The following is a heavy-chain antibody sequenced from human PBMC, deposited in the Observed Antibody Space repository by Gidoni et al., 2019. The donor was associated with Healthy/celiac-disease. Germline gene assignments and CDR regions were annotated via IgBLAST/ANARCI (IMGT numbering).Heavy chain of an antibody. CDR3: ARSRLDGVYYYMDV. J-gene: IGHJ6*03. D-gene: IGHD2-8*01. CDR2: IYYSGST. V-gene: IGHV4-30-4*01. Sequence: QVQLQESGPGLVKPSQTLSLTCAVSGGSISSGGYYWSWIRQPPGKGLEWIGYIYYSGSTYYNPSLKSRVTISVDTSKNQFSLKLSSVTAADTAVYYCARSRLDGVYYYMDVWGKGTTVTVSS. CDR1: GGSISSGGYY.